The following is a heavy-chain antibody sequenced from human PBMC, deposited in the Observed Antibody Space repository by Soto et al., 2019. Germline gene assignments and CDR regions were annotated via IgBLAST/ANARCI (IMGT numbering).Heavy chain of an antibody. J-gene: IGHJ4*02. CDR2: IYYTGST. V-gene: IGHV4-59*01. CDR3: ARGRYYDSSAYYLFDS. CDR1: SGSISGYY. Sequence: QVQLQESGPGLVKPSETLSLTCTVSSGSISGYYWSWIRQSPGKGLEYIGYIYYTGSTNYNPSLKTRVAISVHTSRNQFSLKLTSVTAADTAVYYCARGRYYDSSAYYLFDSWGQGTLVTVSS. D-gene: IGHD3-22*01.